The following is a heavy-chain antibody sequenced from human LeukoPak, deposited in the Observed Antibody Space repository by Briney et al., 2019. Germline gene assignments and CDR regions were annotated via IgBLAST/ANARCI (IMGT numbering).Heavy chain of an antibody. V-gene: IGHV4-39*01. D-gene: IGHD3-10*01. CDR1: GGSIISSRNY. CDR3: GRVRLRYYFDY. Sequence: PSETLSLTCTVSGGSIISSRNYWGWVRQPPGKGLEWIGTVYSTGSITYSNPSLKSRVTISEDTSKNQFSLKLSSVTAADTAVYYCGRVRLRYYFDYWGQGTLVTVSS. CDR2: VYSTGSIT. J-gene: IGHJ4*02.